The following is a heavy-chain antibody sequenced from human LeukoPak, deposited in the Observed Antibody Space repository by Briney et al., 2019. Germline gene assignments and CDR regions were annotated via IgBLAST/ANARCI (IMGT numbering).Heavy chain of an antibody. Sequence: SETLSLTCAVYDEPFSTYYWSWIRQPPGKGLEWIGDINHSGSSNYNPSLKSRVTISVDTSKKQFSLKLSSVTAADTAVYYCARALDDYGDLDYFDYWGQGTLVTVSS. CDR3: ARALDDYGDLDYFDY. D-gene: IGHD4-17*01. J-gene: IGHJ4*02. V-gene: IGHV4-34*01. CDR2: INHSGSS. CDR1: DEPFSTYY.